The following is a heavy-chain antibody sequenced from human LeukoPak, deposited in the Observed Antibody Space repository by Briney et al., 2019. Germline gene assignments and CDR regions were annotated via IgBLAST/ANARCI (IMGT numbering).Heavy chain of an antibody. J-gene: IGHJ4*02. Sequence: GGSLRLSCAASGFTFSSYGMHWVRQAPGKGLEWVAFIRYDGSNKYYADSVKGRFTISRGNSKNTLYLQMNSLRAEDTAVYYCAKGSSSPVTIDYWGQGTLVTVSS. CDR3: AKGSSSPVTIDY. CDR1: GFTFSSYG. CDR2: IRYDGSNK. D-gene: IGHD6-6*01. V-gene: IGHV3-30*02.